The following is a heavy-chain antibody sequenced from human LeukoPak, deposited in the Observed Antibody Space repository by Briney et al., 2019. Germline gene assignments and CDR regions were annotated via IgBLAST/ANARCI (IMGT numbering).Heavy chain of an antibody. CDR3: ARDVGGSYCLDAFDI. CDR2: ISSSSSTI. Sequence: GGSLRLTCAASGLTFSSYSMNWVRQAPGKGLEWVSYISSSSSTIYYADSVKGRFTISRDNAKNSLYLQMNSLRAEDTAVYYCARDVGGSYCLDAFDIWGQGTMVTVSS. D-gene: IGHD1-26*01. J-gene: IGHJ3*02. V-gene: IGHV3-48*01. CDR1: GLTFSSYS.